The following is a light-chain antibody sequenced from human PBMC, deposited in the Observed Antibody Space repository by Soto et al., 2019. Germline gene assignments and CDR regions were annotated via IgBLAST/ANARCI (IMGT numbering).Light chain of an antibody. Sequence: IVLTQSPGTLPLSPGERATLSCRASQSFYSNYLAWYQHKPGQAARLLIYGASNTDTAIADRFSGSGSARDFTLTISRVDPEDFAVYYCQQYGSSPYTFGQGTRLDI. CDR3: QQYGSSPYT. CDR2: GAS. V-gene: IGKV3-20*01. J-gene: IGKJ2*01. CDR1: QSFYSNY.